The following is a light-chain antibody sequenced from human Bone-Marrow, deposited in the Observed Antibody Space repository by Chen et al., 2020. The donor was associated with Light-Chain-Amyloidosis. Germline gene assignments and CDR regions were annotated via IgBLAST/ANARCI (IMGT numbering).Light chain of an antibody. CDR3: GSYTITNTLV. Sequence: QSALTQPASVSGSPGQSITISCTGTSSDVGGDNHVSWYQQHPDKAPKLMIYEVTNRPSWVPDRFSGSNSDNTASPTISGLQPEDEAEYFCGSYTITNTLVFGSGTRVTVL. CDR2: EVT. V-gene: IGLV2-14*01. CDR1: SSDVGGDNH. J-gene: IGLJ1*01.